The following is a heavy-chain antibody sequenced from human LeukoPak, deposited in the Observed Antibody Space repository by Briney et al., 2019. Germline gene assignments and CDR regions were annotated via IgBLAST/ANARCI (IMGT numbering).Heavy chain of an antibody. CDR3: ARDDPLDV. CDR1: GFTFSNYD. J-gene: IGHJ6*04. V-gene: IGHV3-66*01. CDR2: IYSGGST. Sequence: GGTLRLSCAASGFTFSNYDMSWVRQAPGKGLEWVSVIYSGGSTYYADSVKGRFTISRDNSKNTLYLQMNSLRAEDTAVYYCARDDPLDVWGKGTTVTISS.